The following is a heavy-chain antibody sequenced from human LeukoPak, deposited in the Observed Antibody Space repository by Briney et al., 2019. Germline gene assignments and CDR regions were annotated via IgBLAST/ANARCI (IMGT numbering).Heavy chain of an antibody. Sequence: PSETLSLTCTVSGGSISSSSYYWGWIRQPPGKGLEWIGNIYFSGTTHYNPSLKSRVTMSVDTSKNQFSLKLSSVTAADTAVYYCARIFYGDDFNWFDPWGQGTLVTVSS. CDR1: GGSISSSSYY. CDR3: ARIFYGDDFNWFDP. D-gene: IGHD4-17*01. J-gene: IGHJ5*02. CDR2: IYFSGTT. V-gene: IGHV4-39*07.